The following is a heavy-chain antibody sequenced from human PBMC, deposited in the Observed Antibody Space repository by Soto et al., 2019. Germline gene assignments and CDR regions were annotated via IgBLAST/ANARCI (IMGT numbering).Heavy chain of an antibody. J-gene: IGHJ6*02. V-gene: IGHV4-59*01. CDR3: ARDKVTTPLYYYYGMDV. D-gene: IGHD1-1*01. Sequence: QVQLQESGPGLVKPSETLSLTCTVSGGSISSYYWSWIRQPPGKGLEWIGYIYYSGSTNYNPSLKSRVTISVDTSKNPFSLKLSSVTAADTAVYYCARDKVTTPLYYYYGMDVWGQGTTVTVSS. CDR2: IYYSGST. CDR1: GGSISSYY.